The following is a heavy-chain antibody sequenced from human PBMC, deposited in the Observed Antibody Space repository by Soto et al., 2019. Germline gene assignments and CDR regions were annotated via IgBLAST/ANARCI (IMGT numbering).Heavy chain of an antibody. V-gene: IGHV1-46*01. Sequence: ASVKVSCKASGYTFTSYYMHWVRQAPGQGLEWMGIINPSGGSTSYAQKFQGRVTMTRDTSTSTVYMELSSLRSEDTAVYYCARDQKRDDILTGYPSSLFDYWGQGTLVTVSS. D-gene: IGHD3-9*01. J-gene: IGHJ4*02. CDR2: INPSGGST. CDR3: ARDQKRDDILTGYPSSLFDY. CDR1: GYTFTSYY.